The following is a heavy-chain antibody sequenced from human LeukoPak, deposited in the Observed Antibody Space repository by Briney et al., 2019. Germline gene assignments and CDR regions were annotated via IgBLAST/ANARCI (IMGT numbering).Heavy chain of an antibody. CDR3: TRGVFSDV. V-gene: IGHV3-11*01. J-gene: IGHJ6*04. CDR1: GFIFSDYY. CDR2: INGDGTTK. Sequence: PGGSLRLSCAASGFIFSDYYMNWIRQAPGKGLEWVSHINGDGTTKYYADSVRGRFTLSRDNAKNTLYLRMNNLRAEDTAVYYCTRGVFSDVWGTGTTVTVSS.